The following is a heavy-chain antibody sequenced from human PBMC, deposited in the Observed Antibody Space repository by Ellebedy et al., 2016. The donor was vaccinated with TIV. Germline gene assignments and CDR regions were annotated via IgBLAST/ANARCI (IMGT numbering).Heavy chain of an antibody. V-gene: IGHV3-23*01. CDR3: VKLDSSGFYYGRLDY. D-gene: IGHD3-22*01. J-gene: IGHJ4*02. CDR1: GFTFSDHA. CDR2: ISAGGGSI. Sequence: GESLKISCAASGFTFSDHAMPWVRQTQGKGLEWVSGISAGGGSIHYVDSVKGRFTISRDNSKKTLYLQMNSLRAEDTAVYYCVKLDSSGFYYGRLDYWGQGTLVTVSS.